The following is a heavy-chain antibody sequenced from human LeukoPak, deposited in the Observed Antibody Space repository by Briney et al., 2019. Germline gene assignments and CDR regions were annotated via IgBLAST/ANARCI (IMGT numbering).Heavy chain of an antibody. V-gene: IGHV3-74*01. Sequence: GSLRLSCAASGFIFSDYWMHWVRQGPGKGLVWVSRIKSDGSSTSYAESVKGRFTISRDNAKNTVYVHMNSLRDEDTAMYYCARGGRYAYFLDYWGQGTLVTVSS. CDR2: IKSDGSST. D-gene: IGHD3-16*01. J-gene: IGHJ4*02. CDR3: ARGGRYAYFLDY. CDR1: GFIFSDYW.